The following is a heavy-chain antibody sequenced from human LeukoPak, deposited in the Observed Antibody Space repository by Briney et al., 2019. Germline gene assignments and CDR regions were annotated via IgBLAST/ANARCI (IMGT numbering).Heavy chain of an antibody. V-gene: IGHV5-51*01. CDR3: ARHEAGSSWGTFDY. CDR2: IQPGNPDI. Sequence: GESLKISCPGSGYSFTTYWIGWVRQAPGEGLEWMGIIQPGNPDIRYSPSFQGQVTISADQSITTAYLQWSSLKASDTAIYYCARHEAGSSWGTFDYWGLGTLVTVSS. D-gene: IGHD6-6*01. CDR1: GYSFTTYW. J-gene: IGHJ4*02.